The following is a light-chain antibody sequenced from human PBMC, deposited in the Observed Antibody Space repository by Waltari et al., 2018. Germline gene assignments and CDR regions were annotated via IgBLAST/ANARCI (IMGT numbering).Light chain of an antibody. J-gene: IGKJ1*01. CDR1: QSVLHSSNNKNY. V-gene: IGKV4-1*01. CDR3: QQFQSHLRT. CDR2: WAS. Sequence: DIVMTQSPESLAVSLVERATITCQSSQSVLHSSNNKNYFAWYQQKPGQPPKLLIYWASTRKSGVPDRFSGSGSGTDFTLTISSLQAEDVAVYYCQQFQSHLRTFGQGTKVEIK.